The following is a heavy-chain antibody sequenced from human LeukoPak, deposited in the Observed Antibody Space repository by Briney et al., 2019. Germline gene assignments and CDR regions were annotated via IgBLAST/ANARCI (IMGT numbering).Heavy chain of an antibody. CDR2: ISYSGST. CDR3: ARVGVVAASFDY. CDR1: GGSISSHY. J-gene: IGHJ4*02. V-gene: IGHV4-59*11. Sequence: SETLSLTCTVSGGSISSHYWSWIRQPPGKGLEWIGYISYSGSTNYNPSLKSRVTISVDTSKNQFSLKLSSVTAADTAVYYCARVGVVAASFDYWGQGTLVTVSS. D-gene: IGHD2-15*01.